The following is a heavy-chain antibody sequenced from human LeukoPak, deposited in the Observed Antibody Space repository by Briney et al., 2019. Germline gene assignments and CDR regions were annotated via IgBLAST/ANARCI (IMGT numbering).Heavy chain of an antibody. D-gene: IGHD6-19*01. Sequence: GGSLRLSCAASGFTFSSYSMNWVRQAPGKGLEWVSYISSNGSTIYYADSVKGRFTISRDNAKNSLYLQMTSLRAEDTAVYYCARDWLGIFDYWGQGTLVTVSS. J-gene: IGHJ4*02. CDR3: ARDWLGIFDY. CDR2: ISSNGSTI. CDR1: GFTFSSYS. V-gene: IGHV3-48*04.